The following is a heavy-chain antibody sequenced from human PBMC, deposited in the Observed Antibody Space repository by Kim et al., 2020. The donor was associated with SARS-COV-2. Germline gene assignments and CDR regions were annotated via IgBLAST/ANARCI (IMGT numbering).Heavy chain of an antibody. J-gene: IGHJ5*02. V-gene: IGHV4-34*13. D-gene: IGHD3-9*01. CDR3: ARAHYDILTGVNWFDP. Sequence: SLKSRVTISVDTSKNQFSLKLSSVTAADTAVYYCARAHYDILTGVNWFDPWGQGTLVTVSS.